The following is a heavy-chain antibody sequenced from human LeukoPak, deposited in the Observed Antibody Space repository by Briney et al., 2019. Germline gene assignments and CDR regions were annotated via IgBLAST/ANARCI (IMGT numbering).Heavy chain of an antibody. D-gene: IGHD6-6*01. Sequence: GGSLRLSCAASGFTFSSYSMNWVRQAPGKGLKWVSSISSSSSYIYYADSVKGRFTISRDNAKNSLYLQMNSLRAEDTAVYYCARDLGAARRGDAFDIWGQGTMVTVSS. CDR2: ISSSSSYI. V-gene: IGHV3-21*01. CDR3: ARDLGAARRGDAFDI. J-gene: IGHJ3*02. CDR1: GFTFSSYS.